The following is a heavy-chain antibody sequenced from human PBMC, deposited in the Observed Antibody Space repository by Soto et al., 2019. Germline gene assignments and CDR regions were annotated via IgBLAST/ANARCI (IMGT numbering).Heavy chain of an antibody. D-gene: IGHD3-22*01. CDR3: ARDYDPPH. Sequence: QVQLVQSGAEMKKPGAAVKVSCKASGYTFIDFDIYWVRQAPGQGLEWMGRINPNSGGTNYSQKFQGRVTMTRDTSISTAYMEMSGLKSGDTAVYYGARDYDPPHWGQGTLVTVSS. J-gene: IGHJ4*02. V-gene: IGHV1-2*06. CDR1: GYTFIDFD. CDR2: INPNSGGT.